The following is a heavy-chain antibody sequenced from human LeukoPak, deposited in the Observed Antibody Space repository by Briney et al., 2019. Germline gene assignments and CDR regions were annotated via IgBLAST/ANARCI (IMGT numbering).Heavy chain of an antibody. J-gene: IGHJ4*02. CDR1: GFTFSSYA. D-gene: IGHD3-10*01. CDR2: ISGSGGGT. CDR3: AKTPDYYGSGSSSYIDC. V-gene: IGHV3-23*01. Sequence: GGSLRLSCAASGFTFSSYAMSWVRQAPGKGLEWVSAISGSGGGTYYANSVKGRFTISRDNSRDTLYLQRNSLRAEDTALYFCAKTPDYYGSGSSSYIDCWGQGTLVSVSS.